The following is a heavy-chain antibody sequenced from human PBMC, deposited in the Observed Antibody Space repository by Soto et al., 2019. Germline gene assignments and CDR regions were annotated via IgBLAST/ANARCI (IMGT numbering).Heavy chain of an antibody. CDR2: INPSGGST. Sequence: ASVKVSCKASGYTFTSYYMHWVRQAPRQELEWMGIINPSGGSTSYAQKFQGRVTMTRDTSTSTVYMELSSLRSEDTAVYYCARDRGGALLAYYFDYWGQGTLVTVSS. J-gene: IGHJ4*02. D-gene: IGHD2-8*02. CDR1: GYTFTSYY. V-gene: IGHV1-46*03. CDR3: ARDRGGALLAYYFDY.